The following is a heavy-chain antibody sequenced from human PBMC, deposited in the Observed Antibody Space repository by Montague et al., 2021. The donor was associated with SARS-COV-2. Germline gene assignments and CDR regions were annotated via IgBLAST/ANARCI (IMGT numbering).Heavy chain of an antibody. CDR1: GFTFSSYS. D-gene: IGHD5-24*01. J-gene: IGHJ6*02. Sequence: SLRLSCAASGFTFSSYSMNWVRQAPGKGLEWVSYISSSSSTIYYADSVKGRFTISRDNAKNSLYLQMNSLRDEATAVYYCARDRWDRNGMDVWGQGTTVTVSS. V-gene: IGHV3-48*02. CDR3: ARDRWDRNGMDV. CDR2: ISSSSSTI.